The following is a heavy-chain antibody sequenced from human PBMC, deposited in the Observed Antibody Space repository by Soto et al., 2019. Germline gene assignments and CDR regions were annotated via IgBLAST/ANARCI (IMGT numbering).Heavy chain of an antibody. CDR2: IIPIFGTA. Sequence: QVQLVQSGAEVKKPGSSVKVSCKASGGTFSSYAISWVRQAPGQGLEWMGGIIPIFGTANYAQKFQGRVTITADESTSTADMELSSLRSDDTAVYYCARPMTTVNNYYYGMDVWGQGTTVTVSS. D-gene: IGHD4-17*01. CDR1: GGTFSSYA. J-gene: IGHJ6*02. V-gene: IGHV1-69*12. CDR3: ARPMTTVNNYYYGMDV.